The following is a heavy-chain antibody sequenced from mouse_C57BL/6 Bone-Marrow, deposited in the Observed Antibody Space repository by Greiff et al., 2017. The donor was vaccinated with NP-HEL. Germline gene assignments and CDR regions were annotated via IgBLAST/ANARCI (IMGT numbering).Heavy chain of an antibody. CDR1: GYTFTSYW. V-gene: IGHV1-55*01. J-gene: IGHJ2*01. CDR3: ARGAVYYFDY. CDR2: IYPGSGST. Sequence: VKLVESGAELVKPGASVKMSCKASGYTFTSYWITWVKQRPGQGLEWIGDIYPGSGSTNYNEKFKSKATLTVDTSSSTAYMQLSSLTSEDSAVYYCARGAVYYFDYWGQGTTLTVSS.